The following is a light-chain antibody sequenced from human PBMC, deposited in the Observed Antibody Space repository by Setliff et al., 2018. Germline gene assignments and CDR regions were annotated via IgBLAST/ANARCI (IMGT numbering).Light chain of an antibody. CDR3: NSYTGTTTPYV. J-gene: IGLJ1*01. V-gene: IGLV2-14*03. Sequence: QSALTQPASVSGSPGQSITISCTGTSNDIGYYNFVSWYQQYPGKHPKLLIYEVTNRPSGVSNRFSGSKSGNTASLTTSGLQAEDEADYYCNSYTGTTTPYVFGTGTKVTVL. CDR2: EVT. CDR1: SNDIGYYNF.